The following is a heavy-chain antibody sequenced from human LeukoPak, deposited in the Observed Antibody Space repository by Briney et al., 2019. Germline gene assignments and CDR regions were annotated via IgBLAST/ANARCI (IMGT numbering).Heavy chain of an antibody. V-gene: IGHV3-30-3*01. CDR3: AGGGIAAAGTVDY. CDR1: GFTFSSFA. CDR2: ISYDRSNK. D-gene: IGHD6-13*01. J-gene: IGHJ4*02. Sequence: GGSLRLSCAASGFTFSSFAMHWVRQAPGKGLEWVAVISYDRSNKYYADSVKGRFTISRDNSKNTLYLQMNSLRAEDTAVYYCAGGGIAAAGTVDYWGQGTLVTVSS.